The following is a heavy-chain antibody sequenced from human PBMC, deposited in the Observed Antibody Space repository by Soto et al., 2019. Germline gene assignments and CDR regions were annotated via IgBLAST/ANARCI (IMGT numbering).Heavy chain of an antibody. V-gene: IGHV5-51*01. CDR2: IYPGDSDT. J-gene: IGHJ6*02. CDR1: GYSFTSYW. CDR3: ARFEDLAARTHYYYYGMDG. D-gene: IGHD6-6*01. Sequence: PGESLKISCKGSGYSFTSYWIGWVRQMPGKGLEWMGIIYPGDSDTRYSPSFQGQVTISADKSISTAYLQWSSLKASDTAMYYCARFEDLAARTHYYYYGMDGWGQGTTVTVSS.